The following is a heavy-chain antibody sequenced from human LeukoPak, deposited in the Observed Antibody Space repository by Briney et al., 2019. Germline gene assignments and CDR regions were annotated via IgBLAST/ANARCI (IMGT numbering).Heavy chain of an antibody. D-gene: IGHD6-13*01. CDR2: IYYSGST. CDR1: GGSVSSGSYY. J-gene: IGHJ4*02. V-gene: IGHV4-61*01. Sequence: PSETLSLTCTVSGGSVSSGSYYWSWIRQPPGKGLEWIGYIYYSGSTNYNPSLKSRVTISVDTSKNQFSLKLSSVTAADTAVYYCASGYSSSRYHSGTQGIDFDYWGQGTLVTVSS. CDR3: ASGYSSSRYHSGTQGIDFDY.